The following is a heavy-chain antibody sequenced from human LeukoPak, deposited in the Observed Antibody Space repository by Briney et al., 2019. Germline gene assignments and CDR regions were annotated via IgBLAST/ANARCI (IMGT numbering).Heavy chain of an antibody. CDR3: ARDRRGDGYNWDDAFDI. J-gene: IGHJ3*02. Sequence: AASVKVSCKASGGTFSSYAISWVRQAPGQGREWMGRIIPIFGIANYAQKFQGRVTITADKSTSTAYMELSSLRSEDTAVYSCARDRRGDGYNWDDAFDIWGQGTMVTVSS. CDR2: IIPIFGIA. CDR1: GGTFSSYA. V-gene: IGHV1-69*04. D-gene: IGHD5-24*01.